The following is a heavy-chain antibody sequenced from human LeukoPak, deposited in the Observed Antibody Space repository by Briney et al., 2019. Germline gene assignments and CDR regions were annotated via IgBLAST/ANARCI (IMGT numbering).Heavy chain of an antibody. CDR3: STDSLVLNY. V-gene: IGHV3-15*01. CDR1: GFTFSSYA. CDR2: IKSKTNGGTT. Sequence: GGSLRLSCAASGFTFSSYAMHWVRQAPGKGLEWVGRIKSKTNGGTTDYAAPVKGRFTISRDDSKNTVYLQMNSLKTEDTAVYYCSTDSLVLNYWGQGTLVTVSS. J-gene: IGHJ4*02. D-gene: IGHD3-16*01.